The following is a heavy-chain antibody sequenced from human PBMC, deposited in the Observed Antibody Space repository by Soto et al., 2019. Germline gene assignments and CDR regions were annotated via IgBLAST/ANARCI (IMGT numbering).Heavy chain of an antibody. J-gene: IGHJ4*02. CDR3: ARRSGYGNFDY. CDR2: IYYNERT. CDR1: GGSISSSSHY. D-gene: IGHD5-12*01. V-gene: IGHV4-39*01. Sequence: QLQLQESGPGLVKSSETLSLTCTVSGGSISSSSHYWGWIRQPPGKGLEWIAHIYYNERTYYNPSLKSRVTISADASNNQVSLKLTSVTAADTAVYYCARRSGYGNFDYWGQGTLVTVSS.